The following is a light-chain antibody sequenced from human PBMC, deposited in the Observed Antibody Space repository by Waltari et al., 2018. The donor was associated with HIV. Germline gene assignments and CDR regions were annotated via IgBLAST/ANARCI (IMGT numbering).Light chain of an antibody. CDR2: AAS. CDR3: QQYYSSPFT. J-gene: IGKJ2*01. CDR1: QDIWRS. V-gene: IGKV1-NL1*01. Sequence: DIQMTHSLSSLSASVRDRVTITCRASQDIWRSLVWYQQQPGKAPNILLYAASRLETGVPSRFSGSGSGTEYTLTISSLLPEDFATYYCQQYYSSPFTFGQGTKLEI.